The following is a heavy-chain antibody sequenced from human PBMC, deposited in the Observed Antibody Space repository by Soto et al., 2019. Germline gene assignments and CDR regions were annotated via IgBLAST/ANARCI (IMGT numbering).Heavy chain of an antibody. CDR3: VKYFGFYGADFAH. CDR2: ISGDGGET. CDR1: GFTFSSHA. V-gene: IGHV3-23*01. Sequence: PGGSLRLSCTVSGFTFSSHAMSWVRQAPGKGLEWVSAISGDGGETHYIDSVKGQFTVARDNSKDTLYLQMKSLRTEDTAVYYRVKYFGFYGADFAHWGQGVLVTVSS. D-gene: IGHD4-17*01. J-gene: IGHJ4*02.